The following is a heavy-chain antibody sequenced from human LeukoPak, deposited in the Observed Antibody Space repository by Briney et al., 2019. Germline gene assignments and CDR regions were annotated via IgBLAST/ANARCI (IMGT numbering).Heavy chain of an antibody. Sequence: SETLSLTCAVSGYSISSGYYWGWIRQPPGKGLEWIGSTYHSGSPYYNPSLKSRVPISVDTSKNQFSLKLSSVTAADTAVYYCASSLAYCSSTSCYTDDYYFDYWGQGTLVTVSS. J-gene: IGHJ4*02. CDR2: TYHSGSP. CDR3: ASSLAYCSSTSCYTDDYYFDY. D-gene: IGHD2-2*02. CDR1: GYSISSGYY. V-gene: IGHV4-38-2*01.